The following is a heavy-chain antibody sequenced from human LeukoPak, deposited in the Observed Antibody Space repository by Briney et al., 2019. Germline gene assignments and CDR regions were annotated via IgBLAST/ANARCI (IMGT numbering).Heavy chain of an antibody. D-gene: IGHD6-13*01. V-gene: IGHV3-7*01. CDR1: GFSVSGYW. CDR2: LKQDGSEK. Sequence: GGSLRLSCAGSGFSVSGYWMTWVRQAPGKGLEWVANLKQDGSEKNYVDSVKGRFTISRDNAENSLFLQMNSLRVEDTAVYYCAREWQGGIAAAGTRIEGDYWGQGTLVAVSS. CDR3: AREWQGGIAAAGTRIEGDY. J-gene: IGHJ4*02.